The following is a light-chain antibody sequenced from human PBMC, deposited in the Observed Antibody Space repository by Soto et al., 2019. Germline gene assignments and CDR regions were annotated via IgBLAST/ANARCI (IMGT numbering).Light chain of an antibody. CDR2: DAS. V-gene: IGKV3-11*01. Sequence: EIVLTQSPATLSLSPGERATLSCRASQSVSSYLAWYQQKPGQDPRLLIYDASNRATGIPARFSGSGSGTDFTLTISSLELEDFAVYYCQQRYNWPPLTFCPGNKLDIK. CDR3: QQRYNWPPLT. J-gene: IGKJ3*01. CDR1: QSVSSY.